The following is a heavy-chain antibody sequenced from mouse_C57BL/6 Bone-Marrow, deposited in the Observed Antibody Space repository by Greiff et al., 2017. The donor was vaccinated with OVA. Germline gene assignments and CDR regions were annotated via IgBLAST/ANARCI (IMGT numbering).Heavy chain of an antibody. CDR3: ASPVVYWYFDV. CDR1: GFTFSDYY. Sequence: EVQRVESGGGLVQPGGSLKLSCAASGFTFSDYYMYWVRQTPEKRLEWVAYISNGGGSTYYPDTVKGRFTISRDNAKNTLYLQMSRLKSEDTAMYYCASPVVYWYFDVWGTGTTVTVSS. D-gene: IGHD1-1*01. V-gene: IGHV5-12*01. CDR2: ISNGGGST. J-gene: IGHJ1*03.